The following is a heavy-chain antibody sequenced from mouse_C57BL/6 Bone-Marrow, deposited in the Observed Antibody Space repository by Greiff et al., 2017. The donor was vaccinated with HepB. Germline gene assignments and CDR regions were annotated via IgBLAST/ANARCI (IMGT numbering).Heavy chain of an antibody. J-gene: IGHJ2*01. CDR3: TPYSYYFDY. V-gene: IGHV14-4*01. CDR1: GFNIKDYY. CDR2: IDPENGDT. D-gene: IGHD2-10*01. Sequence: VQLQQSGAELVRPGASVKLSCTASGFNIKDYYMHWVKQRPEQGLEWIGWIDPENGDTEYASKFQGKATITADTSSNTAYLQLSSLTSEDTAVYYCTPYSYYFDYWGQGTTLTVSS.